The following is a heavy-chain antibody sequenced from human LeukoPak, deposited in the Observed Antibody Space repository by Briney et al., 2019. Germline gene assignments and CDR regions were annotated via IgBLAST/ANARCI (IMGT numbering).Heavy chain of an antibody. Sequence: GASVKVSCKASGYTFTGYYMHWVRQAPGQGLEWMGWINPNSGGTNYAQKFQGRVTMTRDTSISTAYMELSRLRSDDTAVYYCARNGRVRRVVKDLSEYWGQGTLVAVSS. D-gene: IGHD3-10*01. J-gene: IGHJ4*02. CDR3: ARNGRVRRVVKDLSEY. CDR2: INPNSGGT. V-gene: IGHV1-2*02. CDR1: GYTFTGYY.